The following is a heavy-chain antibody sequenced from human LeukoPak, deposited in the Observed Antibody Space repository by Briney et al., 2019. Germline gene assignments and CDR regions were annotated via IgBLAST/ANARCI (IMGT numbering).Heavy chain of an antibody. D-gene: IGHD5-18*01. Sequence: SVKVSCKASGATFSSYAISWVRQAPGQGLEWMGRIIPIVGIANYAQKFQGRVTITADKSTSTAYLELSSLRSEEPAVYYYATKLAGITTGYSYGSTDIDYWGQGTLVTVSS. CDR2: IIPIVGIA. CDR1: GATFSSYA. V-gene: IGHV1-69*04. CDR3: ATKLAGITTGYSYGSTDIDY. J-gene: IGHJ4*02.